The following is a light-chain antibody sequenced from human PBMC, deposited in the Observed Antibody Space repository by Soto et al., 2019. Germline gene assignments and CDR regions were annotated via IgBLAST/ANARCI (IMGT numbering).Light chain of an antibody. CDR3: QQYNNWPV. CDR1: QSVSNN. J-gene: IGKJ1*01. V-gene: IGKV3-15*01. CDR2: GAS. Sequence: EIVLTQSPATLSLSPGERATLSFRASQSVSNNYLAWYQQKPGQAPRLLIYGASNRATGIPSRFSGSGSGTEFTLTISSLQSEDFAVYYCQQYNNWPVFGQGTKVDIK.